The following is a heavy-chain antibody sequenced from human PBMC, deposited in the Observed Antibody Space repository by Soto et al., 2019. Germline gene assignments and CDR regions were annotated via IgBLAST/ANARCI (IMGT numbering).Heavy chain of an antibody. CDR1: GFNFKKFA. Sequence: EVQLLESGGGVVQPGGSLRLSCVASGFNFKKFAMAWVRQAPGEGLEWVSGISCCGGSTSYADSVKGRFSTARVDSKNTLSLQMNGLRVEDTAQYFCAKADGEQWLIPHLDNWGQGTLVTVS. CDR3: AKADGEQWLIPHLDN. V-gene: IGHV3-23*01. J-gene: IGHJ4*02. D-gene: IGHD6-19*01. CDR2: ISCCGGST.